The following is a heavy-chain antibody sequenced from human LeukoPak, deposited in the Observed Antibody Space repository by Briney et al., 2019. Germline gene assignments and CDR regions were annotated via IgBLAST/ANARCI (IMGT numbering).Heavy chain of an antibody. CDR3: ARAPIVVVPAATNYYYYGMDV. V-gene: IGHV3-23*01. J-gene: IGHJ6*02. Sequence: GGSLRLSCAASGFTFSSYAMSWVRQAPGKGLEWVSAISGSGSNTYYADSVKGRFTISRDNSKNTLYLQMNSLRAEDTAVYYCARAPIVVVPAATNYYYYGMDVWGQGTTVTVSS. D-gene: IGHD2-2*01. CDR1: GFTFSSYA. CDR2: ISGSGSNT.